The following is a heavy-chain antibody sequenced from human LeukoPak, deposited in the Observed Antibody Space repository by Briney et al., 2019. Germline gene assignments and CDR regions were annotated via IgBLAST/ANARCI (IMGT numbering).Heavy chain of an antibody. Sequence: SETLSLTCAVYGGSFSGYYWSWIRQPPGKGLEWIGEINHSGSTNHNPSLKSRVTISVDTSKNQFSLKLSSVTAADTAVYYCARGSANWNPFDYWGQGTLVTVSS. V-gene: IGHV4-34*01. D-gene: IGHD1-1*01. CDR1: GGSFSGYY. CDR3: ARGSANWNPFDY. J-gene: IGHJ4*02. CDR2: INHSGST.